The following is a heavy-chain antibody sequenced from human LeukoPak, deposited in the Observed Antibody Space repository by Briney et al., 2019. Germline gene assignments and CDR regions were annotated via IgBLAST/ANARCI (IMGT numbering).Heavy chain of an antibody. J-gene: IGHJ4*02. CDR1: GGTFSSYA. D-gene: IGHD5-18*01. CDR3: ARDLRGYSYGYY. Sequence: SVKVSCKASGGTFSSYAISWVRQAPGQGLEWMGGIIPIFGTANYAQKFQGRVTITADESTSTAYMELSSLRSEDTAVYYCARDLRGYSYGYYWGQGTLVTVSS. CDR2: IIPIFGTA. V-gene: IGHV1-69*13.